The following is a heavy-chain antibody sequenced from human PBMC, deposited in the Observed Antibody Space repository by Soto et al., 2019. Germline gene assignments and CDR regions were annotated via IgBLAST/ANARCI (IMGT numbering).Heavy chain of an antibody. CDR3: ARGRHVVVLTAALDY. CDR1: GDTFTDYY. CDR2: VNPSGGHT. J-gene: IGHJ4*02. V-gene: IGHV1-46*01. Sequence: QVQLMQSGAEVKKPGASVKVSCKASGDTFTDYYIHWVRQAPGQGLEWMGTVNPSGGHTTYAQHFLGRVTMTRDTSTSTLYMALTSLTSAATAISYCARGRHVVVLTAALDYWGQGPLVTVSS. D-gene: IGHD2-21*02.